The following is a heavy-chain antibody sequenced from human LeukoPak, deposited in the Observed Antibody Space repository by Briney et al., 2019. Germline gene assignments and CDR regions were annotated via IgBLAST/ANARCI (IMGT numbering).Heavy chain of an antibody. CDR2: IFYTGST. D-gene: IGHD2-15*01. Sequence: PSETLSLTCTVSGDSINNYYWSSIRQPPGKGLEWIGYIFYTGSTNYNPSLKSRVTISVDTSKNHFSLKLSSVTAADTAVYYCTGTQDCSGGSCYSRRAFDIWGQGTMVTVSS. J-gene: IGHJ3*02. CDR3: TGTQDCSGGSCYSRRAFDI. V-gene: IGHV4-59*01. CDR1: GDSINNYY.